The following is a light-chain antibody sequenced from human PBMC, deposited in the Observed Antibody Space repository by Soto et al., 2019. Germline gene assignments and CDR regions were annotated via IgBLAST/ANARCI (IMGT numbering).Light chain of an antibody. CDR2: DAS. J-gene: IGKJ4*01. CDR1: QSVSSSY. V-gene: IGKV3-11*01. CDR3: QQRSTWLT. Sequence: EIWMTQSPATLSVSPGERATLSCGASQSVSSSYLAWYQQKPGHAPRLLIYDASNRATGIPASLSGSASGTDFPLTISRLPPEDSAVYYCQQRSTWLTFGGGTKVDIK.